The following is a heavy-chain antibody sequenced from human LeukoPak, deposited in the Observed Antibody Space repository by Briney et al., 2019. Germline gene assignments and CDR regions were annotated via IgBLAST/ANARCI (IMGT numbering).Heavy chain of an antibody. D-gene: IGHD5-24*01. CDR2: IKQDGSEE. CDR3: ARRQWLINSFDY. Sequence: GGSLRLSCAASTFTFSSYWMSWVRQAPGKGLEWVANIKQDGSEEYYVDSVKGRFTISRDNAKNSLYLQMNSLRVEDTAVYYCARRQWLINSFDYWGQGTLVTVSS. V-gene: IGHV3-7*01. J-gene: IGHJ4*02. CDR1: TFTFSSYW.